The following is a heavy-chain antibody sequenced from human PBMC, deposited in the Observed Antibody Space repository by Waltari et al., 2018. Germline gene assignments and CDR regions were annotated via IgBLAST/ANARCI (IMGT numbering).Heavy chain of an antibody. J-gene: IGHJ6*02. Sequence: QVQLVQSGAEVKKPGSSVKVSCKASGGTFSSYAISWVRQAPGQGLEWMRGIIPIFGKANYAQKFQGRGTITADESTSTAYMELSSLRSEDTAVYYCARGGYSYGYGYYYGMDVWGQGTTVTVSS. CDR1: GGTFSSYA. V-gene: IGHV1-69*01. CDR3: ARGGYSYGYGYYYGMDV. D-gene: IGHD5-18*01. CDR2: IIPIFGKA.